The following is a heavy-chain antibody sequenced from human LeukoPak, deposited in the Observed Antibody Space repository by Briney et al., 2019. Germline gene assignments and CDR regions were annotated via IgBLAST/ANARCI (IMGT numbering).Heavy chain of an antibody. J-gene: IGHJ4*02. Sequence: SETLSLTCTVSGGSISSGGYYWSWIRQHPGKGLEWIGYIYYSGSTYYNPSLKSRVTISVDTSKNQFSRKLSSVTAADTAVYYCARSGGYYFDYWGQGTLVTVSS. CDR3: ARSGGYYFDY. CDR2: IYYSGST. CDR1: GGSISSGGYY. D-gene: IGHD3-10*01. V-gene: IGHV4-31*03.